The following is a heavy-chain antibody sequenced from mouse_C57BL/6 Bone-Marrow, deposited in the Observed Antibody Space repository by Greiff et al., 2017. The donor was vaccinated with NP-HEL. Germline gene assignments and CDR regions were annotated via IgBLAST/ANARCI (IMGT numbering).Heavy chain of an antibody. J-gene: IGHJ3*01. V-gene: IGHV1-54*01. CDR3: AIRGSSGPFAY. Sequence: QVQLQQSGAELVRPGTSVKVSCKASGYAFTNYLIEWVKQRPGQGLEWIGVINPGSGGTNYNEKFKGKATLTADKSSSTAYMQLSSLTSEDSAVYFCAIRGSSGPFAYWGQGTLVTVSA. D-gene: IGHD3-2*02. CDR2: INPGSGGT. CDR1: GYAFTNYL.